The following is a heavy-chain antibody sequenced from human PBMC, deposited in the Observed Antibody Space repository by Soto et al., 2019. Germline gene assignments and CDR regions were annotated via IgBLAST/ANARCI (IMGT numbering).Heavy chain of an antibody. V-gene: IGHV4-34*01. D-gene: IGHD3-3*01. Sequence: GSLRLSCAASGFTFSSYSMNWVRQAPGKGQEWIGEINHSGSTNYNPSLKSRVTISVDTSKNQFSLKLSSVTAADTAVYYCARGRITIFGVVIQHGWFDPWGQGTLVTVS. CDR2: INHSGST. CDR3: ARGRITIFGVVIQHGWFDP. J-gene: IGHJ5*02. CDR1: GFTFSSYS.